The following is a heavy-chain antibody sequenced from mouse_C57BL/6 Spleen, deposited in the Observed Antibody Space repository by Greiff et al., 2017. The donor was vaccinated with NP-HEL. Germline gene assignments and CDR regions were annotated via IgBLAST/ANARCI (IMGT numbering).Heavy chain of an antibody. Sequence: EVQLVESGPELVKPGASVKIPCKASGYTFTDYNMDWVKQSHGKSLEWIGDINPNNGGTIYNQKFKGKATLTVDKSSSTAYMELRSLTSEDTAVYYCARGYYYGSSPYAMDYWGQGTSVTVSS. CDR1: GYTFTDYN. V-gene: IGHV1-18*01. CDR3: ARGYYYGSSPYAMDY. CDR2: INPNNGGT. D-gene: IGHD1-1*01. J-gene: IGHJ4*01.